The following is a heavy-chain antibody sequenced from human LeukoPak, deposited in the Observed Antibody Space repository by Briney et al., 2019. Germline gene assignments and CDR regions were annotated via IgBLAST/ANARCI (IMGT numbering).Heavy chain of an antibody. CDR2: INHSGST. CDR3: VRGRQQWLKHGAYFDY. CDR1: GGSFSGYY. D-gene: IGHD6-19*01. V-gene: IGHV4-34*01. Sequence: SETLSLTCGVYGGSFSGYYWSWIRQPPGKGLEWIGEINHSGSTNYNPSLKSRVTISVDTSKNQFSLKLSSVTAADTAVYYCVRGRQQWLKHGAYFDYWGQGTLVTVSS. J-gene: IGHJ4*02.